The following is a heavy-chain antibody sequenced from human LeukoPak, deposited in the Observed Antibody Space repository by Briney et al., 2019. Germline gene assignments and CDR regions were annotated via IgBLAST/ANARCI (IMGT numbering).Heavy chain of an antibody. CDR1: GFTFSSYA. CDR2: ISSNGGST. D-gene: IGHD1-26*01. J-gene: IGHJ4*02. V-gene: IGHV3-64*01. Sequence: PGGSLRLSCAASGFTFSSYAMHWVRQAPGKGLEYVSAISSNGGSTYYANSVKGRFTISRDNSKNTLYLQMGSLRAEDMAVYYCARAYSGSYYGYWGQGTLVTVSS. CDR3: ARAYSGSYYGY.